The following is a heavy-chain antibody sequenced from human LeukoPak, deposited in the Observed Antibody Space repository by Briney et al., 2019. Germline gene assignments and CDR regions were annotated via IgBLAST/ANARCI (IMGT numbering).Heavy chain of an antibody. CDR2: ITSSGSTI. D-gene: IGHD4-11*01. CDR1: GFTFSSYE. V-gene: IGHV3-48*03. Sequence: GGSLRLSCAASGFTFSSYEMNWVRQAPGKGLEWVSYITSSGSTIYYADSVKGRFTISRDNAKNSLYLQMNSLTAEDTAVYHCVREGPPQSSLYYFDYWGQGTLVTVSS. CDR3: VREGPPQSSLYYFDY. J-gene: IGHJ4*02.